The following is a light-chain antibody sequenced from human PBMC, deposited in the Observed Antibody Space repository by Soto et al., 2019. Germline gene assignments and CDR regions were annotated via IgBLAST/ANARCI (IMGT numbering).Light chain of an antibody. V-gene: IGKV3-15*01. CDR3: QQYNTWPYT. CDR2: DTS. CDR1: QSVSSL. J-gene: IGKJ2*01. Sequence: IVLTQSPATLSVSPGESVTLSCRASQSVSSLLAWYQQKPRQAPRLLVYDTSTRATGIPARFSGSGSGTEFTLTISSLQSEDFAIYYCQQYNTWPYTFGQGTKLEIK.